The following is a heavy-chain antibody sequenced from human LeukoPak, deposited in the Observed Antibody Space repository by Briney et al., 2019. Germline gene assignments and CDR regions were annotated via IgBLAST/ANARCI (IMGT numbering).Heavy chain of an antibody. CDR1: GFTFSSYA. CDR2: ISYDGSNK. Sequence: GRCLRLSCAASGFTFSSYAMHWVRQAPGKGLEWVAVISYDGSNKYYADSVKGRFTISRDNSKNTLYLQMNSLRAEDTAVYYCARDLPITMVRGVTFYYYYGMDVWGQGTTVTVSS. J-gene: IGHJ6*02. D-gene: IGHD3-10*01. CDR3: ARDLPITMVRGVTFYYYYGMDV. V-gene: IGHV3-30-3*01.